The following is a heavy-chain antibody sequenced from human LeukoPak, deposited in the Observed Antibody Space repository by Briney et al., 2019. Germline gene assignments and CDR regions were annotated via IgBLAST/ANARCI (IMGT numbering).Heavy chain of an antibody. CDR1: GFTFSSYG. J-gene: IGHJ4*02. Sequence: GGSLRLSSAASGFTFSSYGMHWVRQAPGKGLVWVAFIRDDGSNKYYADSVKGRFTISRDNSKNTLYLQMNSLRAEDTAVYYCAKVMHFDYWGQGTLVTVSS. CDR2: IRDDGSNK. CDR3: AKVMHFDY. V-gene: IGHV3-30*02. D-gene: IGHD3-16*01.